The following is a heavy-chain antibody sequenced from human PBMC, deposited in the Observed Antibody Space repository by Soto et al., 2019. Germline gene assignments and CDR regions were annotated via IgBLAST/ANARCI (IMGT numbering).Heavy chain of an antibody. J-gene: IGHJ6*03. Sequence: TLSLTCTVSGGSISSGGYYWSWIRQHPGKGLEWIGYIYYSGSTYYNPSLKSRVTISVDTSKNQFSLKLSSVTAADTAVYYCARVSNAYCSGGSCYSGIYYYYYYMDVWGKGTTVTVSS. V-gene: IGHV4-31*03. CDR3: ARVSNAYCSGGSCYSGIYYYYYYMDV. CDR2: IYYSGST. D-gene: IGHD2-15*01. CDR1: GGSISSGGYY.